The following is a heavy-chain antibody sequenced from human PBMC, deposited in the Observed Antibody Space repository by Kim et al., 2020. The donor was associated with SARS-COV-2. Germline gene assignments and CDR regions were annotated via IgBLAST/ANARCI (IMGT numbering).Heavy chain of an antibody. J-gene: IGHJ4*02. Sequence: NYEGSVGGRCTLSRDNPKNTLVLQMNSLSAEDTAVYYCARDLFGEFDFWGQGTLVTVSS. D-gene: IGHD3-16*01. V-gene: IGHV3-74*01. CDR3: ARDLFGEFDF.